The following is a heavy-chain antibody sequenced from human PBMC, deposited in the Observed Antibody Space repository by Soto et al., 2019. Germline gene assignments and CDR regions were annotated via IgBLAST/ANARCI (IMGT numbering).Heavy chain of an antibody. Sequence: QVQLQESGSGLVNPSETLSLTCAVSGDSISSGGHSWSWIRQPPGKGLEWIGDIYHTGTTYKNPSLKSRVSISLVMSKNQFSLKLTFVTAAETAVYVCARGSRLVAYDIWGKGTLVTVSS. CDR2: IYHTGTT. D-gene: IGHD1-26*01. CDR3: ARGSRLVAYDI. CDR1: GDSISSGGHS. V-gene: IGHV4-30-2*01. J-gene: IGHJ3*02.